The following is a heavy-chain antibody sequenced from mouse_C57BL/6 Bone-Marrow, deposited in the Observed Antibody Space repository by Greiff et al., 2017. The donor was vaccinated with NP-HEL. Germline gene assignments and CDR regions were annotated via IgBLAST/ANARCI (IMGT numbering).Heavy chain of an antibody. J-gene: IGHJ2*01. CDR1: GYTFTDYE. CDR2: IDPETGGT. V-gene: IGHV1-15*01. Sequence: VQLQESGAELVRPGASVTLSCKASGYTFTDYEMHWVKQTPVHGLEWIGAIDPETGGTAYNQKFKGKAILTADKSSSTAYMELRSLTSEDSAVYYCTRGVLRHFDYWGQGTTLTVSS. D-gene: IGHD1-2*01. CDR3: TRGVLRHFDY.